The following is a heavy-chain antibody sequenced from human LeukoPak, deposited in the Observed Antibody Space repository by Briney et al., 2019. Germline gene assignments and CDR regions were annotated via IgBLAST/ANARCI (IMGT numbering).Heavy chain of an antibody. CDR1: GFTFSSCE. V-gene: IGHV3-48*03. CDR2: ISSSGSTI. J-gene: IGHJ4*02. Sequence: PGGSLRLACAASGFTFSSCEMNWVRQAPGKGLEWVSYISSSGSTIYYADSVKGRFTISRDNAKNSLYLQMNSLRAEDTAVYYCAKRAVPGNAFFDNWGQGNLVTVSS. CDR3: AKRAVPGNAFFDN. D-gene: IGHD6-19*01.